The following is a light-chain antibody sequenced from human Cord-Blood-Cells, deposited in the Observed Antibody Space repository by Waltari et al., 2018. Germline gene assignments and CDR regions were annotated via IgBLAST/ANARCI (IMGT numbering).Light chain of an antibody. CDR3: QQRSNWMYT. V-gene: IGKV3-11*01. J-gene: IGKJ2*01. CDR1: QNVSSY. CDR2: DAS. Sequence: IVLTQSPSTLSLSTGESTTLYCRASQNVSSYLAWYQQKPGQAPRLLIYDASTRATGIPARFSGSGSGTDFTLTISSLEPEDFAVYYCQQRSNWMYTFGQGTKLEIK.